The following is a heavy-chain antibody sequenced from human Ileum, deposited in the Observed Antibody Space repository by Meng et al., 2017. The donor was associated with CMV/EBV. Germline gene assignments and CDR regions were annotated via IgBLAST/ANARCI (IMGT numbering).Heavy chain of an antibody. D-gene: IGHD3-10*01. CDR2: IDADGSRT. Sequence: GGSLRLSCEASGFTFSISWRHWVRQVPGKGLEWVSRIDADGSRTDYGDSVKGRCTIFRDNAKNTLYLRMNSLRDEDTAVYYCASYVDAGSSRSLGYWGQGTLVTVSS. J-gene: IGHJ4*02. CDR1: GFTFSISW. CDR3: ASYVDAGSSRSLGY. V-gene: IGHV3-74*01.